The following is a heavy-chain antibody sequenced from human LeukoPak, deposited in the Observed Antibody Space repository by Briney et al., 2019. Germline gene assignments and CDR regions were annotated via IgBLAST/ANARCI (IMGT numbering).Heavy chain of an antibody. V-gene: IGHV1-69*13. CDR2: IIPIFGTA. Sequence: SVKVSCKASGGTFSSYAISWVRQAPGQGLEWMGGIIPIFGTANYAQKFQGRVTITADESTSTAYMELSSLRSEDTAVYYCARGMATHDDNWFDPWGQGILVTVSS. CDR3: ARGMATHDDNWFDP. D-gene: IGHD5-24*01. J-gene: IGHJ5*02. CDR1: GGTFSSYA.